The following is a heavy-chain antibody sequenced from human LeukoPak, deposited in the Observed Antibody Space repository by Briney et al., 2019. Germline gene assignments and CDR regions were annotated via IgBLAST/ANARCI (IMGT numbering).Heavy chain of an antibody. D-gene: IGHD6-6*01. V-gene: IGHV3-23*01. J-gene: IGHJ3*02. Sequence: PGGSLRLSCAASGFTFSSYAMSWVRQAPGKGLEWVSAISGSGGSTYYADPVKGRFTISRDSSKNTLYLQMNSLRAEDTAVYYCAKERYSSSSYGAFDIWGQGTMVTVSS. CDR1: GFTFSSYA. CDR3: AKERYSSSSYGAFDI. CDR2: ISGSGGST.